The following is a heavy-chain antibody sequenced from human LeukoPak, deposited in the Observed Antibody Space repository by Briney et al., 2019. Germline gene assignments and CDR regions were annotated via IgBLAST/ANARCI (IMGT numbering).Heavy chain of an antibody. CDR1: GGSISSNNYY. CDR3: ARTYDYVWGSYRSHSFDS. D-gene: IGHD3-16*02. J-gene: IGHJ4*02. Sequence: PSETLSLTCTVSGGSISSNNYYWGWVRQPPGEGLEWIGSLYHTGSAYYNPSLKSRVTISMDVSKNHFSLKLSSVTAADTAVYYCARTYDYVWGSYRSHSFDSWGQGTLVTVSS. V-gene: IGHV4-39*02. CDR2: LYHTGSA.